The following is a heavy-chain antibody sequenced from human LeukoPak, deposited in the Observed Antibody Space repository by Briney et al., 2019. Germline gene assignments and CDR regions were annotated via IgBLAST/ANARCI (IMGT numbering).Heavy chain of an antibody. CDR2: IYHSGST. CDR1: GGSISSSNW. CDR3: AQTMDYYDSSGLSYYFDY. D-gene: IGHD3-22*01. Sequence: SETLSLTCAVSGGSISSSNWWSWVRPPPGKGLEWIGEIYHSGSTNYNPSLKSRVTISVDMSKNQFSLKLTSVTAADTAIYYCAQTMDYYDSSGLSYYFDYWGQGTLVTVSS. J-gene: IGHJ4*02. V-gene: IGHV4-4*02.